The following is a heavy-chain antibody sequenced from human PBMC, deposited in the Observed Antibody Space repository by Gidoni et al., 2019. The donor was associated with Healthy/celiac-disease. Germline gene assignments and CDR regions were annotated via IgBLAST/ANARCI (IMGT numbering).Heavy chain of an antibody. CDR3: EGSGYCSGGSCREFWDYYYGMDV. D-gene: IGHD2-15*01. Sequence: EVPLVESGGGLVKPGGSLRLSCAASGFTFSSYSMNWVRQAPGKGLEWVSSISSSSSYIYYADSVKGRFTISRDNAKNSLYLQMNSLRAEDTAVYYCEGSGYCSGGSCREFWDYYYGMDVWGQGTTVTVSS. J-gene: IGHJ6*02. CDR2: ISSSSSYI. V-gene: IGHV3-21*01. CDR1: GFTFSSYS.